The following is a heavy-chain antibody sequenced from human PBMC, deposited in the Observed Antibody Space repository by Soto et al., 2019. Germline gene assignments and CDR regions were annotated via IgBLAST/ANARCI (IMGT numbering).Heavy chain of an antibody. D-gene: IGHD2-2*01. V-gene: IGHV4-30-4*01. Sequence: QVQLQESGPGLVKPSQTLSLTCTVSGGSISSGDYYWSWIRQPPGKGLEWIGYIYYSGSTYYNPSLKSRFTLSVDTSKNPFSLKPSSVTAADTAVYYCAREVPAESHYFDYWGQGTLVTVSS. CDR3: AREVPAESHYFDY. CDR2: IYYSGST. J-gene: IGHJ4*02. CDR1: GGSISSGDYY.